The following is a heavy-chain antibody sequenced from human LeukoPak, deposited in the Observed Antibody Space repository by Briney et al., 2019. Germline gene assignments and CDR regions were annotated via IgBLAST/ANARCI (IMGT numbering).Heavy chain of an antibody. CDR2: LSPVLA. V-gene: IGHV1-69*13. J-gene: IGHJ5*02. Sequence: GASVKVSCKVAGGTINNFAISWVRQAPGQGLEWMGGLSPVLATYAQKFQGRVTITADESTDTVYMELGSLTSEDTATYFCGRDREISARPGGWFDPWGQGTLVTVSS. D-gene: IGHD6-6*01. CDR3: GRDREISARPGGWFDP. CDR1: GGTINNFA.